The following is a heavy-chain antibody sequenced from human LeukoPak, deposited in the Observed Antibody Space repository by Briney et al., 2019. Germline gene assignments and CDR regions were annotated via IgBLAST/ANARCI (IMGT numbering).Heavy chain of an antibody. Sequence: GGSLRLSCAASGFTFSSYSMNWVRQAPGKGLEWVSSISSSSSYIYYADSVKGRFTISRDNAKNSLYLQMNSLRAEDTAVYYCARVGVASSGWFDYWGQGTLVTVSS. J-gene: IGHJ4*02. CDR1: GFTFSSYS. CDR3: ARVGVASSGWFDY. V-gene: IGHV3-21*01. D-gene: IGHD6-19*01. CDR2: ISSSSSYI.